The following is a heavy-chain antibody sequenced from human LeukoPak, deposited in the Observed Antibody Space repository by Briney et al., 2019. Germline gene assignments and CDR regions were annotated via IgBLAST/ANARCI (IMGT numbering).Heavy chain of an antibody. J-gene: IGHJ3*02. Sequence: PSETLSLTCAVYGGSFSGYYWSWIRQPPGKGLEWIGEINHSGSTNYNPSLKSRVTISVDTSKNQFSLKLSSVTAADTAVYYCARPAVVTAALDIWGQGTMVTDSS. CDR2: INHSGST. CDR1: GGSFSGYY. V-gene: IGHV4-34*01. CDR3: ARPAVVTAALDI. D-gene: IGHD2-2*01.